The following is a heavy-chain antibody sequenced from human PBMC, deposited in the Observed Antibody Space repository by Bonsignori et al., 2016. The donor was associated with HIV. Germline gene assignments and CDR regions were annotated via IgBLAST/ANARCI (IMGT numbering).Heavy chain of an antibody. J-gene: IGHJ4*02. CDR2: LSDSGST. CDR1: GDSISSGNYH. Sequence: SETLSLTCTFSGDSISSGNYHWGWIRQPAGKGLEWIGRLSDSGSTYYNPSLKSRVTISLGTSKNQLSLKLNSVTAADTAVYYCARDPRDGQTFFDYWGQGILGTVSS. D-gene: IGHD5-24*01. V-gene: IGHV4-61*02. CDR3: ARDPRDGQTFFDY.